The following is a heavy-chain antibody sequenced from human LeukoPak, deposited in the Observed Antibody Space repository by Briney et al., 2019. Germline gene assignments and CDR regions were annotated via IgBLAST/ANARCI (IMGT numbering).Heavy chain of an antibody. Sequence: ASVKVSCKASGYTLTSYYMHWVRQAPGQGLEWMGIINPSGGSTSYAQKFQGRVTMTRDMSTSTVYMELSSLRSEDTAVYYCARGARVWVDTAIGANYYYYMDVWGKGTTVTVSS. CDR1: GYTLTSYY. CDR3: ARGARVWVDTAIGANYYYYMDV. V-gene: IGHV1-46*01. J-gene: IGHJ6*03. CDR2: INPSGGST. D-gene: IGHD5-18*01.